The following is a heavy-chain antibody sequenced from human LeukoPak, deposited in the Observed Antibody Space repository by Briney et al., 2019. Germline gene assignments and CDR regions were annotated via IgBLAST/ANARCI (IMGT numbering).Heavy chain of an antibody. CDR1: GFTFNAFG. CDR3: ARFSTWGDKAFDY. D-gene: IGHD2-21*02. J-gene: IGHJ4*02. V-gene: IGHV3-48*01. CDR2: IGTTSGAI. Sequence: GGSLRLSCAPSGFTFNAFGMNWVRQAPGKWLEWVSYIGTTSGAIYYADSVKGRFTISRDSAKNSLYLQMNSLRAEDTAVYYCARFSTWGDKAFDYWGQGTLVTVSS.